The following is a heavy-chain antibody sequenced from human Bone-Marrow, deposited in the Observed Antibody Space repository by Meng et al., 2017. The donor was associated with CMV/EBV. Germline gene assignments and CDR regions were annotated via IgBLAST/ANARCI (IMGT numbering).Heavy chain of an antibody. CDR2: ISSSGSTI. Sequence: GESLKISCAASGFTFSSYEMNWVRQAPGKGLEWVSYISSSGSTIYYADSVKGRFTISRDNAKSSLYLQMNSLRAEDTAVYYCARLLWFGELSPGGGDYWGQGTLVTVSS. CDR1: GFTFSSYE. CDR3: ARLLWFGELSPGGGDY. J-gene: IGHJ4*02. V-gene: IGHV3-48*03. D-gene: IGHD3-10*01.